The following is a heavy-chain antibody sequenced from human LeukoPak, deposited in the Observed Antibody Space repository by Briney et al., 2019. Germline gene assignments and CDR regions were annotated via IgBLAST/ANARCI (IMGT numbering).Heavy chain of an antibody. CDR3: ATDQGGRLGYCSSTSCPAY. CDR2: FDPEDGET. CDR1: GYTLTELS. J-gene: IGHJ4*02. D-gene: IGHD2-2*01. V-gene: IGHV1-24*01. Sequence: ASVKVSCKVPGYTLTELSMHWVRQAPGKGLEWMGGFDPEDGETIYAQKFQGRVTMTEDTSTDTAYMELSSLRSEDTAVYYCATDQGGRLGYCSSTSCPAYWGQGTLVTVSS.